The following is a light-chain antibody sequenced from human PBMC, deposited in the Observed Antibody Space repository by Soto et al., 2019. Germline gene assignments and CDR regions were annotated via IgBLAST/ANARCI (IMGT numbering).Light chain of an antibody. J-gene: IGLJ1*01. Sequence: QSVLAQPASVSGSPGQSITISCTGTSSDVCGYNYVSWYQQHPGKAPKLMIYEVSNRPSGVSNRFSGSKSGNTASLTISGLQAEDEADYYCSSYTSSSNYVFGTGTKVXVL. CDR2: EVS. CDR3: SSYTSSSNYV. CDR1: SSDVCGYNY. V-gene: IGLV2-14*01.